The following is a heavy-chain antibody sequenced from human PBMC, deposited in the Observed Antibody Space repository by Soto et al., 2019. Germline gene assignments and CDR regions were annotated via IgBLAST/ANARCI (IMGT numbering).Heavy chain of an antibody. CDR2: ISSGSEYR. CDR3: TRDRQLVQDWFDP. Sequence: PGGSLRLSCVASGFTFSSYNMNLVRQAPGKGLECVSFISSGSEYRYYADSVKGRFNISRDNAQNSLYLHLNSLRAEDTAVYYCTRDRQLVQDWFDPWGQGTPVTVSS. CDR1: GFTFSSYN. D-gene: IGHD6-13*01. J-gene: IGHJ5*02. V-gene: IGHV3-21*01.